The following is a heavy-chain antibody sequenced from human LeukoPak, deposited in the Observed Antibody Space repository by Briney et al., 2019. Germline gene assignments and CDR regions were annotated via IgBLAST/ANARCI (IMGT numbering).Heavy chain of an antibody. CDR3: ARLYGSGNYYNEDY. CDR1: GFTFSSYW. D-gene: IGHD3-10*01. CDR2: IKQDGSEK. J-gene: IGHJ4*02. Sequence: PGGSLRLSCAASGFTFSSYWMTWVRQAPGKGLEWVANIKQDGSEKYYVDSVKGRFTISRDNAKNSLYLQMNSLRAEDTAVYYCARLYGSGNYYNEDYWGQGTLVTVSS. V-gene: IGHV3-7*03.